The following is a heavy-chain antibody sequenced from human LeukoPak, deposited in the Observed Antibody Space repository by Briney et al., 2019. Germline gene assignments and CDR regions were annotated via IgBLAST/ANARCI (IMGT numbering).Heavy chain of an antibody. J-gene: IGHJ6*02. CDR2: INHSGST. D-gene: IGHD6-19*01. V-gene: IGHV4-34*01. Sequence: SETLSLTCTVSGGSISSYYWSWIRQPPGKGLEWIGEINHSGSTNYNPSLKSRVTISVDTSKNQFSLKLSSVTAADTAVYYCARLRAEYSSGWYYYYGMDVWGQGTTVTVSS. CDR3: ARLRAEYSSGWYYYYGMDV. CDR1: GGSISSYY.